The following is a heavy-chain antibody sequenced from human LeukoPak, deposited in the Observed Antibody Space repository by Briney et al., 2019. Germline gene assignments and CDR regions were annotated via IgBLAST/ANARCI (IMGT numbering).Heavy chain of an antibody. D-gene: IGHD2-2*01. CDR2: INPNSGGT. V-gene: IGHV1-2*02. Sequence: GASVKVSCKASGYTFTGYYMNWVRQAPGQGLEWMGWINPNSGGTNYAQKFQGRVTMTRDTSISTAYMELSRLRSDDTAVYYCARGRIDIVVPDGRFDPWGQGTLVTVSS. CDR1: GYTFTGYY. CDR3: ARGRIDIVVPDGRFDP. J-gene: IGHJ5*02.